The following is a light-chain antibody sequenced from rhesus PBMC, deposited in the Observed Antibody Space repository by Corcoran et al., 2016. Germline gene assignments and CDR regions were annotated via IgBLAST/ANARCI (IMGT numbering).Light chain of an antibody. CDR1: QSVSSY. V-gene: IGKV3S9*01. CDR2: GAS. CDR3: QQYNNWKT. J-gene: IGKJ1*01. Sequence: EIVMTQSPATLSLSPGERATLSCRASQSVSSYVAWYQQKPEQPPRLLIYGASSRATGIPDRFSGSGSGTDFTLSISSLEPEDVGVYYCQQYNNWKTFGQGTKVEIK.